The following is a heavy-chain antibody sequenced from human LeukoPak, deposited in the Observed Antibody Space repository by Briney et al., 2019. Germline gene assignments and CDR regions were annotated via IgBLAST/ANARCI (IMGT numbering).Heavy chain of an antibody. CDR3: ARVDYYDFWSGSYYYYMDV. CDR2: ISAYNGNT. V-gene: IGHV1-18*01. D-gene: IGHD3-3*01. CDR1: GHTFTSYG. Sequence: ASVKVSCKASGHTFTSYGISWVRQAPGQGLEWMGWISAYNGNTNYAQKLQGRVTMTTDTSTSTAYMELRSLRSDDTAVYYCARVDYYDFWSGSYYYYMDVWGKGTTVTVSS. J-gene: IGHJ6*03.